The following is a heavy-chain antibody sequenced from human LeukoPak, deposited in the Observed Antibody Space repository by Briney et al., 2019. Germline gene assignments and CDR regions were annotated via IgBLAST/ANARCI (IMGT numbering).Heavy chain of an antibody. V-gene: IGHV1-18*01. J-gene: IGHJ5*02. CDR2: ISAYNGNT. CDR3: ARARVVPAANWFDP. D-gene: IGHD2-2*01. Sequence: EASVKVSCXASGYTFTSYGISWVRQALGQGLEWMAWISAYNGNTNYAQKLQGRVTMTTDTSTSTAYMELRSLRSDDTAVYYCARARVVPAANWFDPWGQGTLVTVSS. CDR1: GYTFTSYG.